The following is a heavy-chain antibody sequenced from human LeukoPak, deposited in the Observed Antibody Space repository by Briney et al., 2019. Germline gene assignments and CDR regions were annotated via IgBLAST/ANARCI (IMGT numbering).Heavy chain of an antibody. CDR3: ARVPLYYYDSSGYSFDAFDI. Sequence: PSETLSLTCAVYGGSFSGYYWSWIREPPGKGLEWIGEINHSESTNYNPSLKSRVTISVDTSKNQFSLKLSSVTAADTAVYYCARVPLYYYDSSGYSFDAFDIWGQGTMVTVSS. CDR1: GGSFSGYY. V-gene: IGHV4-34*01. J-gene: IGHJ3*02. CDR2: INHSEST. D-gene: IGHD3-22*01.